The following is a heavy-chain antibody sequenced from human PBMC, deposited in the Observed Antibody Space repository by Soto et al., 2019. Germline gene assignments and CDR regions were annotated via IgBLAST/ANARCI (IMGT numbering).Heavy chain of an antibody. CDR3: ARLGYCSSATCKYYFYYYGMDV. CDR2: ISGRGTTT. CDR1: GFSFGSYS. V-gene: IGHV3-48*02. J-gene: IGHJ6*02. Sequence: VGFLRLSCEASGFSFGSYSMNWVRQAPGKGLEWVSFISGRGTTTYYADSVKGRFTVSRDNAKNSLSLEVNSLRDEDTAVYYCARLGYCSSATCKYYFYYYGMDVWGQGTTVTVSS. D-gene: IGHD2-2*01.